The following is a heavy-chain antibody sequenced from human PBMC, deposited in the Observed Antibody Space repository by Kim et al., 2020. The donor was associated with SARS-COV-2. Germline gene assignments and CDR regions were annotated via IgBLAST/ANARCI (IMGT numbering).Heavy chain of an antibody. Sequence: GGSLRLSCAASGFTFDDYAMHWVRQAPGKGLEWVSGISWNSGSIGYADSVKGRFTISRDNAKNSLYLQMNSLRAEDTALYYCAKDYYGSGSYFHPVDYWGQGTLVTVSS. V-gene: IGHV3-9*01. J-gene: IGHJ4*02. CDR2: ISWNSGSI. D-gene: IGHD3-10*01. CDR1: GFTFDDYA. CDR3: AKDYYGSGSYFHPVDY.